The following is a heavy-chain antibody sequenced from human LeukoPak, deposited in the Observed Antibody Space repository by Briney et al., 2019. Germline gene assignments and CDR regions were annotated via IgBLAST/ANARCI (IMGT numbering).Heavy chain of an antibody. D-gene: IGHD3-10*01. CDR1: GGSISSYY. V-gene: IGHV4-59*01. J-gene: IGHJ3*02. CDR3: ATFSMVRGAIGAFDI. CDR2: IYYSGST. Sequence: SETLSLTCTVSGGSISSYYWSWIRQPPGKGLEWIGYIYYSGSTNYNPSLKSRVTISVDTSKNQFSLKLSSVTAADTAVYYCATFSMVRGAIGAFDIWGQGTMVTVSS.